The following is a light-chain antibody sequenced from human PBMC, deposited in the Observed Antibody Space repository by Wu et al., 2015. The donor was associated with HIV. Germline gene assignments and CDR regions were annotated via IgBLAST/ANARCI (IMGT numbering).Light chain of an antibody. CDR1: HDVSKY. J-gene: IGKJ3*01. Sequence: DIQMTQSPSSLSASVGDRVTITCQASHDVSKYLNWFQHKPGKAPKLLIYDASNLETGVPSTFCGSGSGTHFTLTISSLKPEDVATYYCQQYDVLPITFGPGTKVDI. V-gene: IGKV1-33*01. CDR3: QQYDVLPIT. CDR2: DAS.